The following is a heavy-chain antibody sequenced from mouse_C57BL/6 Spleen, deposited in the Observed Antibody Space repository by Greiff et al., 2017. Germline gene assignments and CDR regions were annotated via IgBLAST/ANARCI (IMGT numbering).Heavy chain of an antibody. V-gene: IGHV1-59*01. D-gene: IGHD1-1*01. CDR2: IDPSDSYT. CDR1: GYTFTSYW. Sequence: VQLQQPGAELVRPETSVKLSCKASGYTFTSYWMHWVKQRPGQGLEWIGVIDPSDSYTNYNQKFKGKATLTVDTSSSTAYMQLSSLTSEDSAVYYCARGSTVVAPYYFDYWGQGTTLTVSS. J-gene: IGHJ2*01. CDR3: ARGSTVVAPYYFDY.